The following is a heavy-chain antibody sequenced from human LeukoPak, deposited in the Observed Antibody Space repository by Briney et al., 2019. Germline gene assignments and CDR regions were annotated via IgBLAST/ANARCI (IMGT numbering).Heavy chain of an antibody. CDR2: IYYSGST. J-gene: IGHJ3*02. CDR3: ARFPRRDTAKAFDI. Sequence: PSETLSLTCTVSGGSISSGDYYWSCIRQPPGKGLEWIGYIYYSGSTYYNPSLKSRVTISVDTSKNQFSLKLSSVTAADTAVYYCARFPRRDTAKAFDIWGQGTMVTVSS. V-gene: IGHV4-30-4*01. D-gene: IGHD5-18*01. CDR1: GGSISSGDYY.